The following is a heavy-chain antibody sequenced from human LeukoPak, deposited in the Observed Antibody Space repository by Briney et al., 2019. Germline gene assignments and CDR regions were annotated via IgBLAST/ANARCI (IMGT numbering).Heavy chain of an antibody. CDR2: MTSSRYI. J-gene: IGHJ3*01. CDR1: GFSLKTYN. D-gene: IGHD3-22*01. V-gene: IGHV3-21*04. CDR3: TRDQFFDYDNDDAFDV. Sequence: GGSLRLSCAASGFSLKTYNMNWVRQAPGKGLEWVSSMTSSRYIYYADSVKGRFTISRDDANNLVFLQMNSLRAEDTAIYYCTRDQFFDYDNDDAFDVWGQGTKVIVSS.